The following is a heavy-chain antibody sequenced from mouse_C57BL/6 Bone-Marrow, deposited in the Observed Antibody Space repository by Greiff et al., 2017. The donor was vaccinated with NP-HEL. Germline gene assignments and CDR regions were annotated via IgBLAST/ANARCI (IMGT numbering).Heavy chain of an antibody. CDR2: IYPRSGNT. D-gene: IGHD1-1*01. V-gene: IGHV1-81*01. J-gene: IGHJ1*03. Sequence: QVQLQQSGAELARPGASVKLSCKASGYTFTSYGISCVKQRTGQGLEWIGEIYPRSGNTYYNEKFKGKATLTADKSSSTAYMELRSLTCEDSAVDFCARTTVVPCDVDVWGTGTTVTVSS. CDR3: ARTTVVPCDVDV. CDR1: GYTFTSYG.